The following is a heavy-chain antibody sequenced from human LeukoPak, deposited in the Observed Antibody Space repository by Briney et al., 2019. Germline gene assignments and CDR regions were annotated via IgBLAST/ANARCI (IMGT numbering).Heavy chain of an antibody. CDR1: GGTFSSYA. J-gene: IGHJ4*02. CDR3: ARGTYYDFWSGYYFDY. Sequence: SVKVSCKASGGTFSSYAISWVRQAPGQGLEWMGGIIPIFGTANYAQKFQGRVTITTDESTSTAYMELSSLRSEDTAVYYCARGTYYDFWSGYYFDYWGQGTLVTVSS. V-gene: IGHV1-69*05. D-gene: IGHD3-3*01. CDR2: IIPIFGTA.